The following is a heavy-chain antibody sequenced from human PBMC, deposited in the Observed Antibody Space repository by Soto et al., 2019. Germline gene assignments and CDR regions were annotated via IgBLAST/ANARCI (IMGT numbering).Heavy chain of an antibody. V-gene: IGHV4-34*01. Sequence: QVQLQQWGAGLLKPSETLSLTCAVYGGSFSGYYWSWIRQPPGKGLEWIGEINHSGSTNYNPSLKIRVTISVDTSKNQFSLKLSSVTAADTAVYYCARLTRAIVVVVAATPNAFDIWGQGTMVTVSS. CDR2: INHSGST. CDR3: ARLTRAIVVVVAATPNAFDI. D-gene: IGHD2-15*01. CDR1: GGSFSGYY. J-gene: IGHJ3*02.